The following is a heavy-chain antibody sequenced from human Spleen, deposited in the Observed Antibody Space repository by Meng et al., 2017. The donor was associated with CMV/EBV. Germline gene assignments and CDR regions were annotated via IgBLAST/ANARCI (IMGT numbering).Heavy chain of an antibody. J-gene: IGHJ5*02. D-gene: IGHD3-16*01. V-gene: IGHV4-4*02. CDR3: ARVREHTSLGNYWFDP. CDR1: W. Sequence: WLTSVRQPPGKGLAWVGDIAPSGKSNSNPSLKSRLTLSLDTSKNHLSLRMTSVTAEDTAIYYCARVREHTSLGNYWFDPWGQGTLVTVSS. CDR2: IAPSGKS.